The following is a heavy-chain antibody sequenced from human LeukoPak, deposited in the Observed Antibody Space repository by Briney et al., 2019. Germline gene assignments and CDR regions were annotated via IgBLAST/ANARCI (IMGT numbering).Heavy chain of an antibody. Sequence: SETLSLTCTVSGGSISSYYWSWIRQPPGKGLEWIGYIYYSGSTNYNPSLKSRVTISVDTSKNQFSLKLSSVTAADTAVYYCARSGWYEKGPSDYWGQGTLVTVSS. V-gene: IGHV4-59*08. J-gene: IGHJ4*02. CDR3: ARSGWYEKGPSDY. CDR1: GGSISSYY. D-gene: IGHD6-19*01. CDR2: IYYSGST.